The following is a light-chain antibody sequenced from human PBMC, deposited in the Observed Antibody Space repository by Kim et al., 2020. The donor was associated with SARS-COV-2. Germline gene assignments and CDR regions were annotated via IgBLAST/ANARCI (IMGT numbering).Light chain of an antibody. J-gene: IGKJ4*01. CDR3: QQYGSSLT. Sequence: EIVLTQSPGTLSLSPGERATLSCRASQSVSSSYLAWYQQKPGQAPRLLIYGASSRATGIPDRFSGSGSGTDFTLTISRLEPEDFAVYYCQQYGSSLTLGGGTKLEI. CDR2: GAS. V-gene: IGKV3-20*01. CDR1: QSVSSSY.